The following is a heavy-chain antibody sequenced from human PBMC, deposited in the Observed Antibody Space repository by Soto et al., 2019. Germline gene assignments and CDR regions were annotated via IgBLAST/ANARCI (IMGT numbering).Heavy chain of an antibody. Sequence: QVQLVESGGGVVQPGRSLRLSCAASGFTFSSYGMHWVRQAPGKGLEWVAVISYDGSNKYYADSVKGRFTISRDNSKNTLYLQMNSLRAEDTAVYYCVKIRSEYSSSSLFDYWGQGTLVTVSS. V-gene: IGHV3-30*18. CDR1: GFTFSSYG. CDR3: VKIRSEYSSSSLFDY. CDR2: ISYDGSNK. D-gene: IGHD6-6*01. J-gene: IGHJ4*02.